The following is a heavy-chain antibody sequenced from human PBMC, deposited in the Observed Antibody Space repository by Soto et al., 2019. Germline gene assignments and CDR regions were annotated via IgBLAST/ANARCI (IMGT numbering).Heavy chain of an antibody. D-gene: IGHD6-13*01. CDR3: ARGDRAGSWYNYFDY. V-gene: IGHV4-59*01. J-gene: IGHJ4*02. Sequence: SETLSLTCTVSGGSISSYYWSWIRQPPGKGLEWIGYIYYSGSTNYNPSLKSRVTISVDTSKNQFSLKLSSVTAADTAVYYCARGDRAGSWYNYFDYWGQGTLVTVSS. CDR2: IYYSGST. CDR1: GGSISSYY.